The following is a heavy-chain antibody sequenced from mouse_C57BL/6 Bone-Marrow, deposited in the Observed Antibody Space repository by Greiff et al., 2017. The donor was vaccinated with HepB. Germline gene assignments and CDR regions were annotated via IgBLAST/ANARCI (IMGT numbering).Heavy chain of an antibody. Sequence: EVHLVESGGGLVKPGGSLKLSCAASGFTFSDYGMHWVRQAPEKGPEWVAYISSGSSTIYYADTVKGRFTISRDNAKNTLFLQMTSLRSEDTAMYYCARPMIRAWFAYWGQGTLVTVSA. CDR1: GFTFSDYG. V-gene: IGHV5-17*01. D-gene: IGHD2-4*01. J-gene: IGHJ3*01. CDR3: ARPMIRAWFAY. CDR2: ISSGSSTI.